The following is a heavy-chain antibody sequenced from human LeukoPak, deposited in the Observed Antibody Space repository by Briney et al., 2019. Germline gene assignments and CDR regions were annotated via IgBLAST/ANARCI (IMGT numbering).Heavy chain of an antibody. D-gene: IGHD6-13*01. CDR2: ISAYNGNT. Sequence: ASVKVSCRASGYTFTNYGISWVRQAPGQGLEWMGWISAYNGNTNYAQKLQGRITMTTDTSTSTAYMELRSLNSDDTAVYYCARDPQQQLPYYWGQGTLVTVPS. J-gene: IGHJ4*02. V-gene: IGHV1-18*01. CDR1: GYTFTNYG. CDR3: ARDPQQQLPYY.